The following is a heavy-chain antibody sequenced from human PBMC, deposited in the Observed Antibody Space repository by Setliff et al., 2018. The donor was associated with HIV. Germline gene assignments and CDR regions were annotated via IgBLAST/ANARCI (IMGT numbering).Heavy chain of an antibody. V-gene: IGHV4-59*08. Sequence: PSAPLSLTCTVSGGSISSYYWRWIRQPPGKGLEWIGYIYYRGRNNYNPSLKSRVTISVDKSKKQFSLKLSSVTAAETAVYYCARQVVAGNCGGDSANWFDPWGQGTQVTVSS. CDR1: GGSISSYY. CDR2: IYYRGRN. CDR3: ARQVVAGNCGGDSANWFDP. D-gene: IGHD2-21*02. J-gene: IGHJ5*02.